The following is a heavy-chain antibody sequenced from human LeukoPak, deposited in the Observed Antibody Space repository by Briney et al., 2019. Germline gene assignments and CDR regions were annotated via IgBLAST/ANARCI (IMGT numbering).Heavy chain of an antibody. CDR3: AREVPAGDFDY. CDR2: VNSDGSST. V-gene: IGHV3-74*01. Sequence: GGSLRLSCAASGFTFSSYWMHWVRQAPGKGLVWVSRVNSDGSSTTYADSVKGRFTISRDNAKNTLYLQMNSLRAEDTAVYYCAREVPAGDFDYWGQGTLVTVSS. CDR1: GFTFSSYW. J-gene: IGHJ4*02. D-gene: IGHD2-2*01.